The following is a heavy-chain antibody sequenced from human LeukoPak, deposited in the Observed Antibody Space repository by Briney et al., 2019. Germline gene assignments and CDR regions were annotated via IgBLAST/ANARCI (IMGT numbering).Heavy chain of an antibody. V-gene: IGHV1-69*01. CDR2: IIPIFGTA. CDR1: GGTFSSYA. D-gene: IGHD2-2*01. Sequence: SVKVSCKASGGTFSSYATSWVRQAPGQGLEWMGGIIPIFGTANYAQKFQGRVTITADESTSTAYMELSSLRSEDTAVYYCARVNSIYSGYQLLMNYWGQGTLVTVSS. CDR3: ARVNSIYSGYQLLMNY. J-gene: IGHJ4*02.